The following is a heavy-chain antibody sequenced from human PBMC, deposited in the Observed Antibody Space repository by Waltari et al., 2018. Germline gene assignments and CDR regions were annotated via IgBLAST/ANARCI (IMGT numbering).Heavy chain of an antibody. CDR3: ARGGGYCSGGSCESAFDI. CDR1: GGTFSSYA. Sequence: QVQLVQSGAEVKKPGSSVKVSCKASGGTFSSYAISWVRQAPGQGLEWMGGIIPIFGTANYAQQFQGRVTITADESTSTAYMELSSLRSEDTAVYYCARGGGYCSGGSCESAFDIWGQGTMVTVSS. CDR2: IIPIFGTA. J-gene: IGHJ3*02. V-gene: IGHV1-69*12. D-gene: IGHD2-15*01.